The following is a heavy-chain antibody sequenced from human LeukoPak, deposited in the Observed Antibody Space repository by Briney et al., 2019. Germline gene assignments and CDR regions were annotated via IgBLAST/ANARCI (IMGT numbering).Heavy chain of an antibody. CDR1: GFTFSSYW. CDR2: IKQDGSEK. D-gene: IGHD3-3*01. V-gene: IGHV3-7*01. CDR3: ARDGQKGTYYDFWSGYLRYMDV. J-gene: IGHJ6*03. Sequence: SGGSLRLSCAASGFTFSSYWMSWVRQAPGKGLEWVANIKQDGSEKYYVDSVKGRFTISRDNAKNSLYLQMNSLRAEDTAVYYCARDGQKGTYYDFWSGYLRYMDVWGKGTTVTVSS.